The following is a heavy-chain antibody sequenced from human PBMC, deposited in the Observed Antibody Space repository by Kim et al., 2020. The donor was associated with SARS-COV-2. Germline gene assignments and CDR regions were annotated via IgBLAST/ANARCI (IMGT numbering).Heavy chain of an antibody. D-gene: IGHD3-10*01. J-gene: IGHJ6*02. V-gene: IGHV1-46*01. Sequence: ASVKVSCKASGYTFTSYYMHWVRQAPGQGLEWMGIINPSGGSTSYAQKFQGRVTMTRDTSTSTVYMELSSLRSEDTAVYYCASSRWDRSGSYYNVGYYYYGMDVWGQGTTVTVSS. CDR3: ASSRWDRSGSYYNVGYYYYGMDV. CDR2: INPSGGST. CDR1: GYTFTSYY.